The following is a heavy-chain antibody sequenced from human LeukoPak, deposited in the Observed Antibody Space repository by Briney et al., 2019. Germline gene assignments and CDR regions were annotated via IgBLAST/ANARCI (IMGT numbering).Heavy chain of an antibody. V-gene: IGHV3-23*01. CDR2: ISGSGGST. CDR3: AKGPSPYCSSTSCRSRWFDP. CDR1: GFTFSSYA. Sequence: PGGSLRLSCAASGFTFSSYAMSWVRQAPGKGLEWVSAISGSGGSTYCADSVKGRFTISRDNSKNTLYLQMNSLRAEDTAVYYCAKGPSPYCSSTSCRSRWFDPWGQGTLVTVSS. D-gene: IGHD2-2*01. J-gene: IGHJ5*02.